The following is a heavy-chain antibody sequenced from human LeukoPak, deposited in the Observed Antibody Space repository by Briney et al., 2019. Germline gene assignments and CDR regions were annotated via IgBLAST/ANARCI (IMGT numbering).Heavy chain of an antibody. CDR1: GYRFTGYY. CDR2: ISPNSGGT. J-gene: IGHJ4*02. CDR3: ARPTGDTSGYYFDH. Sequence: ASAKVSCKASGYRFTGYYIHWVRQAPGQGLEWMGWISPNSGGTKSAQKFQGRVTMTRDTSISTAYMELSSLRSDDTAVYYCARPTGDTSGYYFDHWGQGTLVTVSS. D-gene: IGHD3-22*01. V-gene: IGHV1-2*02.